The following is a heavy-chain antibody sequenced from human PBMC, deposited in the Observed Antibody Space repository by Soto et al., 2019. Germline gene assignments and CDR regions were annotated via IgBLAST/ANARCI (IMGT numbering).Heavy chain of an antibody. Sequence: EVQLAESGGGMVQPGGSLRLSCVASGFTFSSYDMHWVRQGPGKGLEYVSSISSNGGTTYYGNSVKGRFTISRDNSKNTLYLQMGSLGAEDMAVYYCVRRVSGNYDYWGQGTLVTVSS. J-gene: IGHJ4*02. D-gene: IGHD1-7*01. CDR2: ISSNGGTT. CDR3: VRRVSGNYDY. V-gene: IGHV3-64*01. CDR1: GFTFSSYD.